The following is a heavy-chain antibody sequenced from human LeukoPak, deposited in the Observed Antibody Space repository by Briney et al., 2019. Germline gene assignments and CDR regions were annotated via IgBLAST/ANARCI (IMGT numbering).Heavy chain of an antibody. CDR1: GFTFSSCA. V-gene: IGHV3-48*03. Sequence: GGSLRLSCVGSGFTFSSCAMIWVRQAPGKGLEWVSYISSSGSTIYYADSVKGRFTISRDNAKNSLYLQMNSLRAEDTAVYYCARDDRYGDFHYFDYWGQGTLVTVSS. CDR3: ARDDRYGDFHYFDY. CDR2: ISSSGSTI. J-gene: IGHJ4*02. D-gene: IGHD4-17*01.